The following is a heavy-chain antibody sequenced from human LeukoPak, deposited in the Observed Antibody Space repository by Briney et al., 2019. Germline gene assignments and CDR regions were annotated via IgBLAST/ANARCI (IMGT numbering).Heavy chain of an antibody. CDR1: GFSLSTSGVG. CDR2: IYWDDDK. J-gene: IGHJ4*02. Sequence: SGPTLVNPTQTLTLTCTFSGFSLSTSGVGVGWIRQPPGKALEWLAPIYWDDDKRYSPSLKSRLTTTKDTSKNQVVLTMTNMDPVDTATYYCARYVWGSYRSSDYYFDYWGQGTLVTVSS. D-gene: IGHD3-16*02. CDR3: ARYVWGSYRSSDYYFDY. V-gene: IGHV2-5*02.